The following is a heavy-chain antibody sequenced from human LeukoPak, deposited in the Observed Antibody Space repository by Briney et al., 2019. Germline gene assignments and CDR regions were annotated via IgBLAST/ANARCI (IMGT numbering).Heavy chain of an antibody. D-gene: IGHD2-15*01. CDR3: ARDPRNVGLAP. Sequence: GGSLRLSCAASGFTFSGFSMSWVRQSPTKGLEWVANIKQDGSERYYVDSVKGRFTISRDNAKNSLSLQMNNLRVEDTAVYYCARDPRNVGLAPWGQGTLVTVSS. CDR1: GFTFSGFS. V-gene: IGHV3-7*01. CDR2: IKQDGSER. J-gene: IGHJ5*02.